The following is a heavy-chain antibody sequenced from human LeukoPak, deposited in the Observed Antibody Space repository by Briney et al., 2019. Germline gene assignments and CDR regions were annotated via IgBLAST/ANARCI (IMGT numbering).Heavy chain of an antibody. D-gene: IGHD3-10*01. V-gene: IGHV4-30-2*01. Sequence: SQTLSLTCAVSGGSISSGGYSWSWIRQPPGKGLEWTRYINHSGSTYYNPSLKSRVTISVDRSKNQFSLKLSSVTAADTAVYYCARAEQLLWFGESSSGAFDIWGQGTMVTVSS. CDR2: INHSGST. CDR3: ARAEQLLWFGESSSGAFDI. CDR1: GGSISSGGYS. J-gene: IGHJ3*02.